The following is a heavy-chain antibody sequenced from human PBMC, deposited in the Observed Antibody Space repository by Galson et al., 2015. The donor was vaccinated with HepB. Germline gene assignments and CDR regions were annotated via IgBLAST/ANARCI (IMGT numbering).Heavy chain of an antibody. Sequence: SLRLSCAASGFTFSSYTMHWVRQAPGKGLEWVSVIYSGGSTYYADSVKGRFNISRDNSKNALYLQMNSLRADETAVYYCSRNGYSSGWHRNWGQGTLVTVSS. V-gene: IGHV3-53*01. CDR1: GFTFSSYT. J-gene: IGHJ4*02. CDR2: IYSGGST. D-gene: IGHD6-19*01. CDR3: SRNGYSSGWHRN.